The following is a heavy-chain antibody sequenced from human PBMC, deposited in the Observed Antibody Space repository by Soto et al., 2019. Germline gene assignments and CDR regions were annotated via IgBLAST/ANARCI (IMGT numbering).Heavy chain of an antibody. J-gene: IGHJ4*02. V-gene: IGHV4-59*01. Sequence: QVQLQESGPGLVKPSETLSLTCTVSGGSISSYYWSWIRQPPGKGLEWIGYINYSGSTNYNPSLKSRVTISVDTSKNQFSLKLSSVTAADTAVYYCAREAYDSSGYYFDYWGQGTLVTVSS. D-gene: IGHD3-22*01. CDR1: GGSISSYY. CDR2: INYSGST. CDR3: AREAYDSSGYYFDY.